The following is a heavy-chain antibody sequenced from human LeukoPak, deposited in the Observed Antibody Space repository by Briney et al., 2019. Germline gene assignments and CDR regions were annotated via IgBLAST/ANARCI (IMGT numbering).Heavy chain of an antibody. J-gene: IGHJ4*02. CDR1: GFTFSNYW. CDR2: IKQDGSEK. CDR3: ASTGSG. V-gene: IGHV3-7*01. Sequence: GGSLRLSCAASGFTFSNYWMSWVRQAPGKGLEWVANIKQDGSEKYYVDSVKGRLTISRDNAKNSVYLQMNRLRGEDTAVYYCASTGSGWGQGTLVTVSS. D-gene: IGHD3-10*01.